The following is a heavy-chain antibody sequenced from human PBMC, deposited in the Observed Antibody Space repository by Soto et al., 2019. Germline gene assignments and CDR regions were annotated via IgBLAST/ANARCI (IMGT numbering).Heavy chain of an antibody. Sequence: QVQLQESGPGLVKPSETLSLTCTVSGGSISSYYWSWIRQPPGKGLEWIGYIYYSGSTNYNPSLKSRVTISVDTSKNQFSLKLSSVTAADTAVYYCARAAYCSSTSCHSGTGYYYMDVWGKGTTVTVSS. CDR2: IYYSGST. CDR3: ARAAYCSSTSCHSGTGYYYMDV. V-gene: IGHV4-59*01. J-gene: IGHJ6*03. CDR1: GGSISSYY. D-gene: IGHD2-2*01.